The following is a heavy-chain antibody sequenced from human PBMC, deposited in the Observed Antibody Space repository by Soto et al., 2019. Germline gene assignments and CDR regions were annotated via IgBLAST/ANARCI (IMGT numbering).Heavy chain of an antibody. CDR3: ARDTVLTGMFDF. Sequence: SETLSLTCTVSGGSIGSYHWSWVRQPPGKGLEWIASVYYTGTTNYNPSLGSRVTISIDAPENQISLKLTSVTAADTAFYYCARDTVLTGMFDFWGQGTLVTVSS. J-gene: IGHJ4*02. V-gene: IGHV4-59*01. CDR1: GGSIGSYH. CDR2: VYYTGTT. D-gene: IGHD4-17*01.